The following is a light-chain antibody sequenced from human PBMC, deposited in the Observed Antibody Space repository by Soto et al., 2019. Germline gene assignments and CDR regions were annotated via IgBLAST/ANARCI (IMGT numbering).Light chain of an antibody. CDR2: GAS. J-gene: IGKJ4*01. Sequence: DIQMTQSPSSLSASVGDRVTITCRASQSMSTYLNWFQQKPGKAPKVLIYGASSLQSGVPSSFSGSGSGTDFTLTISSLQPEDVATYYCQQRYNTPLTFGGGTKVEIK. V-gene: IGKV1-39*01. CDR1: QSMSTY. CDR3: QQRYNTPLT.